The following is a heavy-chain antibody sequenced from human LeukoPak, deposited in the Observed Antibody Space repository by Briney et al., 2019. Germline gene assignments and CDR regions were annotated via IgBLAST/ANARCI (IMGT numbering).Heavy chain of an antibody. CDR1: GFTFSSYS. CDR2: IRSSSSTI. V-gene: IGHV3-48*04. D-gene: IGHD3-16*01. Sequence: PGGSLRLSCADSGFTFSSYSMNWVRQAPGKGLEWVSYIRSSSSTIYYADSVKGRFTISRDNAKNSLYLQMNSLRAEDTAVYYCARSPPLNVWGSSYYFDYWGQGTLVTVSS. CDR3: ARSPPLNVWGSSYYFDY. J-gene: IGHJ4*02.